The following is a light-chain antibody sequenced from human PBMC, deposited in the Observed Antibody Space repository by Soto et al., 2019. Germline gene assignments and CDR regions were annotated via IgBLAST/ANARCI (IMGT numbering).Light chain of an antibody. CDR2: AVS. Sequence: QSALTQPPSASGSPGQSVTISCTGSSIGVGGYNYVSWYQQHPGKAPKLMIYAVSKRPSGVPDRLSGSKSGNTASLTVSGLQAEDEADYYCSSYGGSNTVVFGGGTKVTVL. V-gene: IGLV2-8*01. CDR1: SIGVGGYNY. CDR3: SSYGGSNTVV. J-gene: IGLJ2*01.